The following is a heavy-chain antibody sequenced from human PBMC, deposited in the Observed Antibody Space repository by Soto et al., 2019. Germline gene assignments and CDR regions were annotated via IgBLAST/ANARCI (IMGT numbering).Heavy chain of an antibody. V-gene: IGHV3-23*01. Sequence: VQLLESGGDLVQPGGSLRLSCVASGFILNNYAMSWVRQAPGKGLEWGSTIGGTDGDSDGVAWYEDYVKGRFTISRDSSANTLFLHMDNLRAEDSALYYCVKRGRNWGAFDFWGQGTTVVVSS. D-gene: IGHD7-27*01. J-gene: IGHJ3*01. CDR2: IGGTDGDSDGVA. CDR3: VKRGRNWGAFDF. CDR1: GFILNNYA.